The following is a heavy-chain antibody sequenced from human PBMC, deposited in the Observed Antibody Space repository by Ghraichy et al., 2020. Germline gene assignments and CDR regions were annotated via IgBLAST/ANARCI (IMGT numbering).Heavy chain of an antibody. D-gene: IGHD5-12*01. CDR2: IYPGDSDT. J-gene: IGHJ3*02. Sequence: GESLNISCKGSGYSFTSYWIGWVCQMPGKGLEWMGIIYPGDSDTRYSPSFQGQVTISADKSISTAYLQGSSLKASDTAMYYCARHKNGGYGYDAFDIWGQGTMVTVSS. V-gene: IGHV5-51*01. CDR3: ARHKNGGYGYDAFDI. CDR1: GYSFTSYW.